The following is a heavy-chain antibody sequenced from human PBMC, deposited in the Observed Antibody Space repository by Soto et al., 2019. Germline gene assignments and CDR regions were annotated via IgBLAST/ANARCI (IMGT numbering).Heavy chain of an antibody. D-gene: IGHD6-13*01. CDR1: GFTFSSYW. J-gene: IGHJ3*02. V-gene: IGHV3-7*03. CDR3: ARLAGRFAFDI. CDR2: IKQDGSEK. Sequence: WVSLRLRGSASGFTFSSYWMSGFRQAPGKGREWVANIKQDGSEKYYVDSVKGRFTISRDNAKNSLYLQMNSLRADDTAVYYCARLAGRFAFDIWGKGTMVTVSS.